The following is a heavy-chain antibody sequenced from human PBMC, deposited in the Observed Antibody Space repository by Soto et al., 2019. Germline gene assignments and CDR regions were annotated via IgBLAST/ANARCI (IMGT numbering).Heavy chain of an antibody. V-gene: IGHV3-7*01. D-gene: IGHD2-15*01. CDR3: ARGDPYCSGGTCHPHWFDP. J-gene: IGHJ5*02. CDR2: IKQDGGEK. CDR1: GFPFSNYG. Sequence: GGSLRLSCEGSGFPFSNYGMAWVRQAPGKGLEWVANIKQDGGEKYYVDSVKGRFTISRDNAKNSLYLQMNSLRAEDTAVYYCARGDPYCSGGTCHPHWFDPWGQGTLVTVSS.